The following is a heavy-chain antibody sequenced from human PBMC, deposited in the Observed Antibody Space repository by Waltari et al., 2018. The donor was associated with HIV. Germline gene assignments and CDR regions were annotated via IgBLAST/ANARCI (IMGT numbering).Heavy chain of an antibody. D-gene: IGHD2-21*02. Sequence: EVQLVESGGGLVQPGGSLRLSCTVSGLPFSAYSMNWVRQAPGKRLDWVSYIRGTSSTIYYADSVKGRFTVSRDNAKNSLYLQMNSLRDEDTAVYYCARTCGGDCYSYDYWGQGTLVTVSS. CDR3: ARTCGGDCYSYDY. V-gene: IGHV3-48*02. CDR2: IRGTSSTI. CDR1: GLPFSAYS. J-gene: IGHJ4*02.